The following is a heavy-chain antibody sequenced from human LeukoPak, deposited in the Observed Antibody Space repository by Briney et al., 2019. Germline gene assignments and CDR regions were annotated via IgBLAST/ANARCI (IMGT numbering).Heavy chain of an antibody. CDR3: ARFGYSSGSDY. V-gene: IGHV3-48*03. D-gene: IGHD6-19*01. CDR2: ISSSGDTR. CDR1: GFIFSSYE. Sequence: GGSLRLSCAASGFIFSSYEMNWVRQAPGKGLEWVSYISSSGDTRYHADSVRGRFTISRDNAKSSLYLQMSSLRAEDTAVYYCARFGYSSGSDYWGQGTLVTVSS. J-gene: IGHJ4*02.